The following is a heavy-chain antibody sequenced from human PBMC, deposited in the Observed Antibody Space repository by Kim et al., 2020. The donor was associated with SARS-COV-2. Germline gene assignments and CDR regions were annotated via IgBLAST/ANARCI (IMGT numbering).Heavy chain of an antibody. CDR2: INPSGGST. Sequence: ASVKVSCKASGYTFTSYYMHWVRQAPGQGLEWMGIINPSGGSTSYAQKFQGRVTMTRDTSTSTVYMELSSLRSEDTAVYYFAREVDSSSWYGDYYYYGMDVWGQGTTVTVSS. D-gene: IGHD6-13*01. CDR1: GYTFTSYY. J-gene: IGHJ6*02. CDR3: AREVDSSSWYGDYYYYGMDV. V-gene: IGHV1-46*01.